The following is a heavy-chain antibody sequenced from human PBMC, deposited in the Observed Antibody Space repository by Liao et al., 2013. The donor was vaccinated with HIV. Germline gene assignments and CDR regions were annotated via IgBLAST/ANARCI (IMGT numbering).Heavy chain of an antibody. V-gene: IGHV4-34*01. J-gene: IGHJ4*02. CDR1: GGSFSDPY. D-gene: IGHD6-13*01. Sequence: QVQLQQWGAGLLKASETLSLTCAVYGGSFSDPYWSWIRQPPGKGLEWIGEISHSGKTNYSPSLKSRVTMSVDTSNNQFSLRLSSVTAADTAVYYCARADSSSWDPSFDYWGQGTLVTVSS. CDR3: ARADSSSWDPSFDY. CDR2: ISHSGKT.